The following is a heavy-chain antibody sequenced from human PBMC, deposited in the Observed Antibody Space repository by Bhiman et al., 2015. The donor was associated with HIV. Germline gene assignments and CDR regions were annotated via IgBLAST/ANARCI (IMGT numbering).Heavy chain of an antibody. Sequence: QVQLVESGGGLVKPGGSLRLSCAASGFTFSDYYMSWIRQAPGKGLEWVAVISYDGSNKYYADSVKGRFTISRDNSKNTLYLQMNSLRAEDTAVYYCARGGVATFWYYFDYWGQGTLVTVSS. J-gene: IGHJ4*02. D-gene: IGHD5-12*01. CDR3: ARGGVATFWYYFDY. CDR2: ISYDGSNK. CDR1: GFTFSDYY. V-gene: IGHV3-30*03.